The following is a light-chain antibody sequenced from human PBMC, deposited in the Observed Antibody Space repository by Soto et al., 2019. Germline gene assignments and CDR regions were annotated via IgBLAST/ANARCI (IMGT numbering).Light chain of an antibody. CDR1: SSDIGSYDH. J-gene: IGLJ1*01. CDR3: ISYNDRQSYR. V-gene: IGLV2-14*03. CDR2: AVS. Sequence: QSVLTQPASVSGSPGQSITISCSGTSSDIGSYDHVAWYQQFPGKSPKLIIYAVSDRPSGVSDRFSGSKSGISASLTISGPHPEDDDDHHCISYNDRQSYRFGTGTRSP.